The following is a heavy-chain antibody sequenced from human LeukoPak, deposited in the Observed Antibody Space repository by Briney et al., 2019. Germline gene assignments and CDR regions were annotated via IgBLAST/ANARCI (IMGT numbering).Heavy chain of an antibody. V-gene: IGHV3-23*01. CDR1: GFTFSSYA. J-gene: IGHJ6*02. CDR3: AKNAHYYDSSGYYQTYYYYGMDV. Sequence: GGSLRLSCAASGFTFSSYAMSWVRQAPGKGLEWVSAISGSGGSTYYADSVKGRFTISRDNSKNTLYLQMNSLRAEGTAVYYCAKNAHYYDSSGYYQTYYYYGMDVWGQGTTVTVSS. D-gene: IGHD3-22*01. CDR2: ISGSGGST.